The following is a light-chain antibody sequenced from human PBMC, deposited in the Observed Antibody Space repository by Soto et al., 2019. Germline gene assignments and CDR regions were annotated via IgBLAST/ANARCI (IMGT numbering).Light chain of an antibody. V-gene: IGLV1-47*01. CDR2: RNN. Sequence: QSVLTQPPSASGTPGQRVTISCSGSSSNIGSNYVYWHQQLPGTAPKLLIHRNNQRPSGVPDRISGSNSGTSASLAISGLRSEDEADYYCAARDDSLSGPVFGGGTQLTVL. CDR3: AARDDSLSGPV. J-gene: IGLJ7*01. CDR1: SSNIGSNY.